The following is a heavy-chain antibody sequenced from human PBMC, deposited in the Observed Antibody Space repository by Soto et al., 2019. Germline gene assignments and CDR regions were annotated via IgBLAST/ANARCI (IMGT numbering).Heavy chain of an antibody. Sequence: QVQLVQSGAEEKKPGASVKVSCKASGYTFTSYAMHWVRQAPGQRLEWMGWINAGNGNTTYSQKFQGRVTITRDTSASTVYMGLRSLRSADTAVYYCARDLPADYWGQGSLVTVSS. CDR2: INAGNGNT. CDR3: ARDLPADY. V-gene: IGHV1-3*05. CDR1: GYTFTSYA. J-gene: IGHJ4*02.